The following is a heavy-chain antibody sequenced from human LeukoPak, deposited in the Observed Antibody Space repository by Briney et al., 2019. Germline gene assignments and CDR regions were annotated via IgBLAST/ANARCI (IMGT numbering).Heavy chain of an antibody. V-gene: IGHV3-48*03. CDR1: GFTFSSYE. CDR3: ARDGSGINAFDI. Sequence: GGSLRLSRAASGFTFSSYEMNWVRQAPGKGLEWVSYISSSGSTIYYADSVKGRFTISRDNAKNSLYLQMNSLRAEDTAVYYCARDGSGINAFDIWGPGTMVTVSS. D-gene: IGHD3-10*01. CDR2: ISSSGSTI. J-gene: IGHJ3*02.